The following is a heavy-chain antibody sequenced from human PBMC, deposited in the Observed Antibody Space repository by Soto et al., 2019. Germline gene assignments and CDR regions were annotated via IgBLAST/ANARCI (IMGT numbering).Heavy chain of an antibody. CDR1: GYTFTSYG. J-gene: IGHJ6*02. D-gene: IGHD2-2*01. Sequence: QVQLVQSGAEVKKPGASVKVSCKASGYTFTSYGISWVRQAPGQGLEWMGWISAYNGNTNYAQKLQGRVTMTTDTSTSTAYMELRSLRSDDTAVYYCARILGYCISPSCYSYYGMDVWGQGTTVTVSS. V-gene: IGHV1-18*01. CDR2: ISAYNGNT. CDR3: ARILGYCISPSCYSYYGMDV.